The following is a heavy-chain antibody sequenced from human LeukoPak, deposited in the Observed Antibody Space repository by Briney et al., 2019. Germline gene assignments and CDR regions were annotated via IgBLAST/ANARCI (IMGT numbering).Heavy chain of an antibody. Sequence: VGSLRLSCAASGFTFSSYSMNWVRQAPGKGLEWVSSISSSSSYIYYADSVKGRFTISRDNAKNSLYLQMNSLRAEDPAVYYCAREFGDYEAIDYWGQGTLVTVSS. D-gene: IGHD4-17*01. CDR2: ISSSSSYI. CDR3: AREFGDYEAIDY. J-gene: IGHJ4*02. V-gene: IGHV3-21*01. CDR1: GFTFSSYS.